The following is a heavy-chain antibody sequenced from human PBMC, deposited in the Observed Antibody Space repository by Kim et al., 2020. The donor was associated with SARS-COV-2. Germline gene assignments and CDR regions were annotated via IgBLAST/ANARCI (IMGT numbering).Heavy chain of an antibody. Sequence: ASAKVSCKVSGYTLTELSMHWVRQAPGKGLEWMGGFDPEDGETIYAQMFQGRVTMTEDTSTDTAYMELSSLRSEDTAVYYSATVGAYSSSWYVPYFQHWGQDTLVTVSS. CDR3: ATVGAYSSSWYVPYFQH. CDR1: GYTLTELS. D-gene: IGHD6-13*01. J-gene: IGHJ1*01. V-gene: IGHV1-24*01. CDR2: FDPEDGET.